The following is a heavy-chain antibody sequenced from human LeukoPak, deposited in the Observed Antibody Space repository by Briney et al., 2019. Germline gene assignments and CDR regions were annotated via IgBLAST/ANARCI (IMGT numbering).Heavy chain of an antibody. CDR2: IIPIFGTA. CDR1: GGTFSSYA. CDR3: ASVSYDFWSGYYDWFDP. Sequence: SVKVSCKASGGTFSSYAISWVRQAPGQGLEWMGGIIPIFGTANYAQKFQGRVTITTDESTSTAYMELSSLRSEDTAVYYCASVSYDFWSGYYDWFDPWGQGTLSPSPQ. V-gene: IGHV1-69*05. J-gene: IGHJ5*02. D-gene: IGHD3-3*01.